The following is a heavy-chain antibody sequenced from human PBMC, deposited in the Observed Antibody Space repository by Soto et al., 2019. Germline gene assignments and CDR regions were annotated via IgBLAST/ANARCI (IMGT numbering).Heavy chain of an antibody. V-gene: IGHV4-30-2*01. CDR1: GGSISSGGYS. J-gene: IGHJ4*02. D-gene: IGHD1-1*01. CDR2: IYHSGST. CDR3: ATAPGTY. Sequence: SETLSLTCAVSGGSISSGGYSWSWIRQPPGKGLEWIGYIYHSGSTYYNPSLKSRVTISVDRSKNQFSLKLSSVTAADTAVYYCATAPGTYWGQGTLVTVSS.